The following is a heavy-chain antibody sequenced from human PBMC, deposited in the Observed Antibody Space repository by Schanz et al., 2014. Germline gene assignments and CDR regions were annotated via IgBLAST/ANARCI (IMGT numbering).Heavy chain of an antibody. J-gene: IGHJ6*02. CDR2: ICSSGNTI. V-gene: IGHV3-48*01. CDR3: ARDTSYGMDV. Sequence: VQLVESGGGVVQPGRSLRLSCAASGFTFSSYAMSWVRQAPGKGLEWVSYICSSGNTIYYADSVKGRFTISRDNSKNTLYLQMNSLRVEDTAVYYCARDTSYGMDVWGQGTTVTVSS. CDR1: GFTFSSYA.